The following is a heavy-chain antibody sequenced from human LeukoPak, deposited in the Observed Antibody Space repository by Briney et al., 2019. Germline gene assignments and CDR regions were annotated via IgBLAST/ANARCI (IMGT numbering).Heavy chain of an antibody. CDR3: ARVLRYCSGGNCYSGGLGYMDA. CDR2: ISSSGSTV. CDR1: PFTFSSNE. J-gene: IGHJ6*03. D-gene: IGHD2-15*01. V-gene: IGHV3-48*03. Sequence: GTLRLSSSASPFTFSSNEMNRHPQAPGKGLEWGSYISSSGSTVYYADSVKGRFTISRDNAKNSLFLQMNSLRAEDTAVYYCARVLRYCSGGNCYSGGLGYMDAWGKGTTVTISS.